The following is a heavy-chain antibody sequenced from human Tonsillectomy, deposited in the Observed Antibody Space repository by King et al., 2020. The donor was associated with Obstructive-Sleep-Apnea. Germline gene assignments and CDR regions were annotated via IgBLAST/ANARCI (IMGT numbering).Heavy chain of an antibody. D-gene: IGHD6-13*01. Sequence: HVQLQESGPGLVKPSETLSLTCTVSGGSISSDYWSWIRQPPGKGLEWIGYIYYSGSTKYNPSLKSRVTISLDTSKNQFSLRLTSVTAADTAVYFCAGDRRWGAAANTWGGYYFDYWGQGTLVTVSS. J-gene: IGHJ4*02. CDR1: GGSISSDY. CDR3: AGDRRWGAAANTWGGYYFDY. CDR2: IYYSGST. V-gene: IGHV4-59*01.